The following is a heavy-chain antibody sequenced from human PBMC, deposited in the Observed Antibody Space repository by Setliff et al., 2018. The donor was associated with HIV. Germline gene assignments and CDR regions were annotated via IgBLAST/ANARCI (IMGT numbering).Heavy chain of an antibody. CDR3: VSRGGSVEGLQY. CDR2: ISSSGSTI. Sequence: QVQLVESGGGLVKPGGSLRLSCAASGFTFSDYYMSWIRQAPGKGLEWGSYISSSGSTIYYADSVKGRFTISRDNAKNTMYLQMNNLRVEDTGLYYCVSRGGSVEGLQYWGQGTMVTVSS. CDR1: GFTFSDYY. V-gene: IGHV3-11*01. D-gene: IGHD1-1*01. J-gene: IGHJ4*02.